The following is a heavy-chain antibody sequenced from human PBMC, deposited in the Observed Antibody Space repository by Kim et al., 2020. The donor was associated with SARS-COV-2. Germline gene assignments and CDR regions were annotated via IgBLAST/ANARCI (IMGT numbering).Heavy chain of an antibody. CDR2: IIPIYGSA. J-gene: IGHJ5*02. D-gene: IGHD4-17*01. CDR1: GGSFRSYA. V-gene: IGHV1-69*13. Sequence: SVKVSCKASGGSFRSYAVTWVRQAPGQGLEWMGGIIPIYGSANYADKFQGRVMFTADESTGTAYMEMWSLRSEDTAVYYCARDYGHYHPAPATNWLDPWGQGTLVTVSS. CDR3: ARDYGHYHPAPATNWLDP.